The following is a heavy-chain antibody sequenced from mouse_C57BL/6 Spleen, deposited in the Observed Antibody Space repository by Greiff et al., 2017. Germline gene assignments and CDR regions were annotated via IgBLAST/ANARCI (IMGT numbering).Heavy chain of an antibody. CDR2: IDPSDSYT. V-gene: IGHV1-59*01. D-gene: IGHD2-4*01. CDR1: GYTFTSYW. J-gene: IGHJ2*01. CDR3: ARGDDYDGY. Sequence: VQLQQSGAELVRPGTSVKLSCKASGYTFTSYWMHWVKQRPGQGLEWIGVIDPSDSYTNYNQKFKGKATLTVDTSSSTAYMQLSSLTSEDSAVYYCARGDDYDGYWGQGTTLTVSS.